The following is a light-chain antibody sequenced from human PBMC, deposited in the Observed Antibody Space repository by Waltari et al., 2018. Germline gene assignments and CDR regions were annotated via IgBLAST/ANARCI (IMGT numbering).Light chain of an antibody. J-gene: IGLJ3*02. CDR1: SSNIGSNS. Sequence: QSVLTQPPSASGTPGQRVIISCSGSSSNIGSNSVNRYQQLPGTAPKVVIHSNNRRPSGVPDRLSGSKDGSSVSLAISGLQSEDEADYYCSSWDVSLNGWVFGGGTKLTVL. V-gene: IGLV1-44*01. CDR2: SNN. CDR3: SSWDVSLNGWV.